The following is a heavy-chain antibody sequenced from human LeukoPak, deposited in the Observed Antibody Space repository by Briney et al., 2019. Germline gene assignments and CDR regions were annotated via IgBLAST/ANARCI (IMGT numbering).Heavy chain of an antibody. V-gene: IGHV1-69*06. CDR3: ARGQKVDCGGDCYSDAFDI. Sequence: GASVKVSCKASGGTFSSYAISWVRQAPGQGLEWMGGIIPIFGTANYAQKFQGRVTITADKSTSTAYMELSSLRSEDTAVYYCARGQKVDCGGDCYSDAFDIWGQGTMVTVSS. J-gene: IGHJ3*02. CDR1: GGTFSSYA. CDR2: IIPIFGTA. D-gene: IGHD2-21*02.